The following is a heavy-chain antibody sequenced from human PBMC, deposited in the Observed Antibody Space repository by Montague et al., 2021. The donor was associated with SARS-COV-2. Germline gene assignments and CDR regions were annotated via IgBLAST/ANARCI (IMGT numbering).Heavy chain of an antibody. V-gene: IGHV3-23*01. J-gene: IGHJ4*02. CDR3: ARAPPISAVSSPRRNQFFFDS. Sequence: SLRLSCAASGFTFSSSAMSWVRQAPGKGLEWVSTISGGGVSTYYADSVKGRFTISRDNSKNTLYQQMNSLRAEDTAVYYCARAPPISAVSSPRRNQFFFDSWGQGTLVTVSS. CDR1: GFTFSSSA. D-gene: IGHD2-2*01. CDR2: ISGGGVST.